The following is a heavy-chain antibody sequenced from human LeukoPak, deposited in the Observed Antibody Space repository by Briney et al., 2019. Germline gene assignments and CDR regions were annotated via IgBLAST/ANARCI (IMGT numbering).Heavy chain of an antibody. CDR2: IYTSGGT. V-gene: IGHV4-4*07. CDR3: AARRLDSSSNSCYPILFES. Sequence: SETLSLTCTVSGGSISSYYWSWIREPAGKGLEWIGRIYTSGGTNYNPSLKSRVTMSLDTSKNRFSRKLSSVTCADTAVYYCAARRLDSSSNSCYPILFESWGQRKLVT. CDR1: GGSISSYY. J-gene: IGHJ4*02. D-gene: IGHD2-2*01.